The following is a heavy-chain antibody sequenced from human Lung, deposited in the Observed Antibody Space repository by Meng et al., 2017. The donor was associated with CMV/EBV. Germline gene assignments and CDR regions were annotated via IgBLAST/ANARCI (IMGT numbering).Heavy chain of an antibody. J-gene: IGHJ3*02. CDR3: ARSILSNGFDAFDI. V-gene: IGHV3-53*01. CDR1: GFIVSSTY. D-gene: IGHD2/OR15-2a*01. CDR2: IYSGGTT. Sequence: ETLSLXCEASGFIVSSTYMSWVRQAPGKGLEWVSVIYSGGTTFKANSVKGRFTISRDNSKNTLFLQMNRLRAEDTAVYYCARSILSNGFDAFDIWGQGTMVTVSS.